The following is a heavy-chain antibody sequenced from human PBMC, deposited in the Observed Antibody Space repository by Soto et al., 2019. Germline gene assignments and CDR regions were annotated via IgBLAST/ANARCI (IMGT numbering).Heavy chain of an antibody. J-gene: IGHJ5*02. CDR2: IDASDSSA. CDR1: GYTFTSYW. V-gene: IGHV5-10-1*01. D-gene: IGHD3-16*01. Sequence: PGESLKISCKGSGYTFTSYWISWVRHTPGKGLEWLGKIDASDSSANYSPSFQGHVTISADKSISTAYLQWSSLKASDTAIYYCARHGPLMKWSPPRDRFDTWGQGTLVTVSS. CDR3: ARHGPLMKWSPPRDRFDT.